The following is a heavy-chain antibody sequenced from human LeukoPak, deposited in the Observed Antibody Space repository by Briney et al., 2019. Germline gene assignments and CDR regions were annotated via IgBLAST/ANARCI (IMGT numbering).Heavy chain of an antibody. Sequence: PGGSLRLSCAASGFTFSDYWMSWVRQAPGKGLEWVANIKQDESEKYYVDSVKGRFTISRDNAKNSLYLQMNSLRAEDTAVYYCAGRGSHLAFDIWGQGTMVTVSS. CDR3: AGRGSHLAFDI. V-gene: IGHV3-7*01. CDR1: GFTFSDYW. CDR2: IKQDESEK. J-gene: IGHJ3*02. D-gene: IGHD3-16*01.